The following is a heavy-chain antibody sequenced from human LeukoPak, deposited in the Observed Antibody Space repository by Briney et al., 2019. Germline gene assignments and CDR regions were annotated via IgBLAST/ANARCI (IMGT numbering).Heavy chain of an antibody. CDR3: ARGSYYGSGSSSYYYYYMDV. J-gene: IGHJ6*03. CDR1: GYTFTGYY. Sequence: ASVKVSCKASGYTFTGYYMHWVRQAPEQGLEWMGWINPNSGGTNYAQKFQGRVTMTRDTSISTAYMELSRLRSDDTAVYYCARGSYYGSGSSSYYYYYMDVWGKGTTVTISS. CDR2: INPNSGGT. V-gene: IGHV1-2*02. D-gene: IGHD3-10*01.